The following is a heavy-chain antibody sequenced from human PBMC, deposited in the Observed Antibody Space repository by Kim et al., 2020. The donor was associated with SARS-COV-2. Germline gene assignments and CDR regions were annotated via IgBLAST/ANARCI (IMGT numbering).Heavy chain of an antibody. Sequence: GGSLRLSCAASGFTFSSYEMNWVRQAPGKGLEWVSYISSSGSTIYYADSVKGRFTISRDNAKNSLYLQMNSLRAEDTAVYYCAREGVYGGADFDYWGQGTLVTVSS. J-gene: IGHJ4*02. CDR3: AREGVYGGADFDY. D-gene: IGHD3-10*01. CDR2: ISSSGSTI. V-gene: IGHV3-48*03. CDR1: GFTFSSYE.